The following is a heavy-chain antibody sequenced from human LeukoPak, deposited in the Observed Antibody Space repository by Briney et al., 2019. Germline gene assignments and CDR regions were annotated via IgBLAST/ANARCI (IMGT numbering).Heavy chain of an antibody. Sequence: SETLSLTCAVYGGSFSGYYWSWLRQPPGKGLEWIGEINHSGSTNYNPSLKSRVTISVDTSKNQFSLKLSSVTAADTAVYYCASGPEGYYYDSSGYYYVDWGQGTLVTVSS. CDR3: ASGPEGYYYDSSGYYYVD. CDR2: INHSGST. D-gene: IGHD3-22*01. V-gene: IGHV4-34*01. J-gene: IGHJ4*02. CDR1: GGSFSGYY.